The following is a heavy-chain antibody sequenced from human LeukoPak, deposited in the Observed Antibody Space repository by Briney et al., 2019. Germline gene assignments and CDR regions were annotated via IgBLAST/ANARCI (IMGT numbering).Heavy chain of an antibody. CDR2: IYYSGST. V-gene: IGHV4-59*08. D-gene: IGHD2-15*01. CDR3: ARRPCLNRSGGAFDI. Sequence: SETLSLTCTVSGGSINNYYWSWIRQPPGKGLEWIGYIYYSGSTNYNPSLKSRVTISVDTSNNQFSLNLSSVTAADPAVYYCARRPCLNRSGGAFDIWGQGTMVTVSS. CDR1: GGSINNYY. J-gene: IGHJ3*02.